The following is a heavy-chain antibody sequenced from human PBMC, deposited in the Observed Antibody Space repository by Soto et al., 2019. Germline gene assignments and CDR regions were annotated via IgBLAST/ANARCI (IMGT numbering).Heavy chain of an antibody. J-gene: IGHJ6*02. CDR3: AREDAGVYATGYYYGMDV. V-gene: IGHV3-48*02. D-gene: IGHD2-8*01. CDR1: GFTFSSYS. Sequence: GGSLRLSCAASGFTFSSYSMNWVRQAPGKGLEWVSYISSSSSTIYYADSVKGRFTISRDNAKNSLYLQMNSLRDEDTAVYYCAREDAGVYATGYYYGMDVWGQGTTVTVSS. CDR2: ISSSSSTI.